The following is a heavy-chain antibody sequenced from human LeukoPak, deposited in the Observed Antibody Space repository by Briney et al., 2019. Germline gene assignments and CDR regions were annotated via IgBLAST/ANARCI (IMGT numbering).Heavy chain of an antibody. CDR2: INPSGGST. J-gene: IGHJ4*02. CDR1: GYSLTTYY. D-gene: IGHD5-24*01. Sequence: ASVKVSCKASGYSLTTYYMHWVRQAPGQGLEWMGIINPSGGSTSYAQKFQGRVTMTRDTSTSTVYMELSSLRSEDTAVYYCAGRGVEMATIFVYWGQGTLVTVSS. V-gene: IGHV1-46*01. CDR3: AGRGVEMATIFVY.